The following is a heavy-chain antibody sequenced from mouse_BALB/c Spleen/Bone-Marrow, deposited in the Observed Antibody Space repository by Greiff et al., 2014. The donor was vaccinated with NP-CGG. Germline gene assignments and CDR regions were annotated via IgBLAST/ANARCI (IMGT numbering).Heavy chain of an antibody. CDR3: ATYDGYDWDY. D-gene: IGHD2-3*01. V-gene: IGHV3-8*02. J-gene: IGHJ2*01. CDR1: GDSITSGY. Sequence: VQLKQSGPRLVKPSQTLSLTCSVSGDSITSGYWNWIRKFPGNKLEYMGYISYSGSTYYSQSLKSRISITRDTSTNQYYLQLNSVTTEDTATDYGATYDGYDWDYWGQGTTLTVSS. CDR2: ISYSGST.